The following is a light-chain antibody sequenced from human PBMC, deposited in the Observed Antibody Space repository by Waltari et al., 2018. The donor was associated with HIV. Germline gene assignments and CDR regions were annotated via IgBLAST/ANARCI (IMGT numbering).Light chain of an antibody. CDR3: HHYGSSPPKT. CDR2: GPS. V-gene: IGKV3-20*01. J-gene: IGKJ1*01. CDR1: QTITNNY. Sequence: DIFLTQSPGILSLSPGERATLSCRASQTITNNYLAWYQQRPGPSPSLLIFGPSSRATGLPDRFSGSGSGTDFTLTISRLEPEDFAVYYCHHYGSSPPKTFGQGTKVEIK.